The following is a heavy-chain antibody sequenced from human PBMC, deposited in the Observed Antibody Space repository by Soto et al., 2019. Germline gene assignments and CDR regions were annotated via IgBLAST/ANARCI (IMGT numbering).Heavy chain of an antibody. D-gene: IGHD1-1*01. CDR3: ARGRWTQTTADYYLDY. CDR1: GYTFASYA. J-gene: IGHJ4*02. V-gene: IGHV1-3*01. CDR2: INAGNGKT. Sequence: ASVKVSCKASGYTFASYAMHWVRQAPGQRPEWMGWINAGNGKTKYSEKFQGRVTITRDTSASTAYMELSSLRSEDTAVYNCARGRWTQTTADYYLDYWGQGTLVTVSS.